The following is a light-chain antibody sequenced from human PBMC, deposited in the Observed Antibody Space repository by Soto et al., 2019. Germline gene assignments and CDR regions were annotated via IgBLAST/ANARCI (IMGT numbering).Light chain of an antibody. V-gene: IGLV2-14*03. J-gene: IGLJ1*01. Sequence: QSVLTQPASVSGSPGQSITISCTGTSSDVGAYDFVSWHQQHPDKAPKLMIYEVRNRPSGVSNRFSGSKSVNTATLTISGLQAEDEADYYCSSYTTSSTRVFGTGTKGTVL. CDR2: EVR. CDR1: SSDVGAYDF. CDR3: SSYTTSSTRV.